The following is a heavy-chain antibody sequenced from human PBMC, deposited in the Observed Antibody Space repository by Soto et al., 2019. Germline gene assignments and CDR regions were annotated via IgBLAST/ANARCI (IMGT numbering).Heavy chain of an antibody. J-gene: IGHJ3*02. D-gene: IGHD2-15*01. Sequence: GESLKISCQGSGYSFINYCIGWVRHMPGKGLEWMGIIYPFDSDIRYSPSFQGQVTISADKSISTAYLQWSSLKASDTAMYYCAICCCSGQSDVFYIWGQGTMVIVSS. V-gene: IGHV5-51*01. CDR1: GYSFINYC. CDR2: IYPFDSDI. CDR3: AICCCSGQSDVFYI.